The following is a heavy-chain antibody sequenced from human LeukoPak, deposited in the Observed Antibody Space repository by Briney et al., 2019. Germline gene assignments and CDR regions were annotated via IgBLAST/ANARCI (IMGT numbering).Heavy chain of an antibody. J-gene: IGHJ4*02. CDR2: IYHSGST. Sequence: SETLSLTCAVSGGSISSSNWWSWVRQPPGKGLEWIGEIYHSGSTNYNPSLKSRVTISVDKSKNQFSLKLSSVTAADTAVYYCARDPLTTVVPYYFDYWGQGTLVTVSS. V-gene: IGHV4-4*02. D-gene: IGHD4-23*01. CDR3: ARDPLTTVVPYYFDY. CDR1: GGSISSSNW.